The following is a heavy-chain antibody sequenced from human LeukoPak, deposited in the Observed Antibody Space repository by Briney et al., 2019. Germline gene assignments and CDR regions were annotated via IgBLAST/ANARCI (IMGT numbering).Heavy chain of an antibody. Sequence: SETLSLTCTVSGGSISSSSYYWGWIRQPPGKGLEWIGSIYYSGSTNYNPSLKSRVTISVDTSKKQFSLKLSFVTAADTAVYYCARMEAWVGYTTGPRGFDYWGQGTLVTVSS. V-gene: IGHV4-39*07. D-gene: IGHD1-26*01. CDR2: IYYSGST. CDR3: ARMEAWVGYTTGPRGFDY. CDR1: GGSISSSSYY. J-gene: IGHJ4*02.